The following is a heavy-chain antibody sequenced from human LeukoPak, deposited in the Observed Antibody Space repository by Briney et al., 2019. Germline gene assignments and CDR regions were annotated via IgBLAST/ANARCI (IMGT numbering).Heavy chain of an antibody. Sequence: PGGSLRLSCAASGFTFSSYGMHWVRQAPGKGLEWVAFIRYDGSNKYYADSVKGRFTISRDNSKNTLYLQMNSLRAEDTAVYYCAKTPYQLPTKGYYYYMDVWGKGTTVTVSS. CDR3: AKTPYQLPTKGYYYYMDV. D-gene: IGHD2-2*01. CDR1: GFTFSSYG. V-gene: IGHV3-30*02. J-gene: IGHJ6*03. CDR2: IRYDGSNK.